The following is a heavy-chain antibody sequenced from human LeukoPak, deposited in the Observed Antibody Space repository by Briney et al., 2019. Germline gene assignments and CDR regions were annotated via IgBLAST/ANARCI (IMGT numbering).Heavy chain of an antibody. CDR2: IYYSGST. CDR3: AREGYGDPDY. CDR1: GFTFSSYA. D-gene: IGHD4-17*01. V-gene: IGHV4-39*07. Sequence: GSLRLSCAASGFTFSSYAMSWVRQAPGKGLEWIGSIYYSGSTYYNPSLKSRVTISVDTSKNQFSLKLSSVTAADTAVYYCAREGYGDPDYWGQGTLVTVSS. J-gene: IGHJ4*02.